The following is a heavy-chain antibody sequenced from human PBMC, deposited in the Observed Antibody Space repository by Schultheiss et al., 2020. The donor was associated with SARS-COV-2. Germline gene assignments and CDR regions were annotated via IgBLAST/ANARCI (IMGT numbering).Heavy chain of an antibody. D-gene: IGHD1-26*01. CDR3: ARWESDAFDI. V-gene: IGHV3-13*01. J-gene: IGHJ3*02. CDR2: IGIAGAT. CDR1: GFTFSSYG. Sequence: GGSLRLSCAASGFTFSSYGMHWVRQAPGKGLEWVSGIGIAGATYYPGSLKGRFTISRENAKNSLYLQMNSLRAGDTAVYYCARWESDAFDIWGQGTMVTVSS.